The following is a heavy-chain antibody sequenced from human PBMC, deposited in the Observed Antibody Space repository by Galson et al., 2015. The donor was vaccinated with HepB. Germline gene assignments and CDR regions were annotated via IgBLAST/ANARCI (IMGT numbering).Heavy chain of an antibody. CDR3: SRGHLFGVI. J-gene: IGHJ4*02. CDR2: IGNKAYGEIT. CDR1: GFTFGDYS. D-gene: IGHD3-10*02. Sequence: SLRLSCAGSGFTFGDYSLNWFRQAPGKGLEWVGFIGNKAYGEITQYAASGKGRFTISRDDSKSIAYLQMDSLKTEDTAVYFCSRGHLFGVIWGQGTLVTVSS. V-gene: IGHV3-49*03.